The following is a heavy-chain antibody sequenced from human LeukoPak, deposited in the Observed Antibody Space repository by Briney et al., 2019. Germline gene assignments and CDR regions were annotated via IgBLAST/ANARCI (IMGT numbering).Heavy chain of an antibody. Sequence: SETLSLTCAVYGRSFSGYYWSWIRQPPGKGLEWIGKINHSGSTNYNPSLKSRVTISVDTSKNQFSLKLSSVTAADTAVYYCARKIRFLEWQPERGRRDYYYMDVWGKGTTVTVSS. D-gene: IGHD3-3*01. V-gene: IGHV4-34*01. CDR2: INHSGST. CDR3: ARKIRFLEWQPERGRRDYYYMDV. J-gene: IGHJ6*03. CDR1: GRSFSGYY.